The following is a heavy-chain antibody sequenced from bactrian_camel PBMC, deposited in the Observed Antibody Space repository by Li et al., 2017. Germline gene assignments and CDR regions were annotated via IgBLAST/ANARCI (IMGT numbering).Heavy chain of an antibody. D-gene: IGHD3*01. CDR3: AAGTRIIVGDYCDGITD. CDR2: IDHFGGT. V-gene: IGHV3S26*01. Sequence: VQPVASGGGSVQAGGSLRLSCSVSDLTLSGVCGGWIRQAPGKDREGVAAIDHFGGTSYADSVSGRFTISRDNAKNIIYLQMSSLTPDDTAMYYCAAGTRIIVGDYCDGITDWGQGTQVTVS. J-gene: IGHJ4*01. CDR1: DLTLSGVC.